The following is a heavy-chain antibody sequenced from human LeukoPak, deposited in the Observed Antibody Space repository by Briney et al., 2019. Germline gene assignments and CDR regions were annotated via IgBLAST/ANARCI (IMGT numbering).Heavy chain of an antibody. J-gene: IGHJ3*02. CDR2: IGSSSSYI. D-gene: IGHD3-22*01. CDR3: VKWDSSGYYYGSYAFDI. CDR1: GFTFSSYS. Sequence: GGSLRLSCAASGFTFSSYSMNWVRQAPGKGLEWVSSIGSSSSYIYYADSVKGRFTISRDNAKNSLYLQMNSLRAEDTAVYYCVKWDSSGYYYGSYAFDIWGQGTMVTVSS. V-gene: IGHV3-21*01.